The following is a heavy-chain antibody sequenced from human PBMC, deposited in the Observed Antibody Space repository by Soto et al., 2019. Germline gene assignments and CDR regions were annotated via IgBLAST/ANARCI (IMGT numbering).Heavy chain of an antibody. V-gene: IGHV1-8*01. D-gene: IGHD3-10*01. CDR2: MNPNSGNT. CDR3: ARVPLYGSGSYYYYMDV. J-gene: IGHJ6*03. Sequence: ASVSVSCKASGYTFTSYDINWVRQATGQGLEWMGWMNPNSGNTGYAQKFQGRVTMTRNTSISTAYMELSSLRSEDTAVYYCARVPLYGSGSYYYYMDVWGKGTTVTVSS. CDR1: GYTFTSYD.